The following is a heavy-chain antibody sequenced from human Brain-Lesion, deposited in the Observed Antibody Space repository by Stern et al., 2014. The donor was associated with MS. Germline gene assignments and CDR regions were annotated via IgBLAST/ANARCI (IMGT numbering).Heavy chain of an antibody. CDR2: FDPEDGET. D-gene: IGHD3-3*01. J-gene: IGHJ6*02. CDR1: GYTLTELS. V-gene: IGHV1-24*01. CDR3: AADRDDFRSGYSAPTKGYGLDV. Sequence: QVQLQQSGAEVKKPGASVKVSCKASGYTLTELSMHWVRQAPGKGLEWMAGFDPEDGETIYAQGFQGRVTVTEDASSDTACVELSSLRSEDTAVYYCAADRDDFRSGYSAPTKGYGLDVWGQGTTVTVTS.